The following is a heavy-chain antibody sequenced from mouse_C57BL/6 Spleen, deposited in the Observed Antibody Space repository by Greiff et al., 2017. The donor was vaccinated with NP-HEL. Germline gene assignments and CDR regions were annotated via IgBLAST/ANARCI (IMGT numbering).Heavy chain of an antibody. Sequence: QVQLQQPGAELVMPGASVKLSCKASGYTFTSYWMHWVKQRPGQGLEWIGEIDPSDSYTNYNQKFKGKSTLTVDKSSSTAYMQLSSLTSEDSAVYYCARIVTGYFDYWGQGTTLTVSS. CDR1: GYTFTSYW. J-gene: IGHJ2*01. CDR3: ARIVTGYFDY. D-gene: IGHD2-13*01. V-gene: IGHV1-69*01. CDR2: IDPSDSYT.